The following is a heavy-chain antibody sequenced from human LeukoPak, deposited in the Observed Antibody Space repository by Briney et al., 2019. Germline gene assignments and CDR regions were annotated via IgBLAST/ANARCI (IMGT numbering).Heavy chain of an antibody. Sequence: PGGSLRLSCAASGFTVSSNYMNWVRHAPGKGLECVSLFSSGGTTYYTDSVKGRFTICRDNSKSTLCLQMNSLRAEDTAVYYCARDPSPVYYASGSSKYYYYGMDVWGPGTTVTVSS. D-gene: IGHD3-10*01. J-gene: IGHJ6*02. CDR1: GFTVSSNY. V-gene: IGHV3-66*01. CDR2: FSSGGTT. CDR3: ARDPSPVYYASGSSKYYYYGMDV.